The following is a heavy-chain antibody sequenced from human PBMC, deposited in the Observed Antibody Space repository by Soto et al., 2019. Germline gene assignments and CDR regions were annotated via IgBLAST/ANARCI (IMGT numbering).Heavy chain of an antibody. D-gene: IGHD7-27*01. J-gene: IGHJ6*02. V-gene: IGHV3-30*18. CDR3: AKDLLGPGRAYGMDV. CDR1: GFTFSSYG. Sequence: QVQLVESGGGVVQPGRSLRLSCAASGFTFSSYGMHWVRQAPGKGLEWVAVISYDGSNKYYADSVKGRFTISRDNSKNTVYLQMNSLRAEVTAVYYCAKDLLGPGRAYGMDVWGQGTTVTVSS. CDR2: ISYDGSNK.